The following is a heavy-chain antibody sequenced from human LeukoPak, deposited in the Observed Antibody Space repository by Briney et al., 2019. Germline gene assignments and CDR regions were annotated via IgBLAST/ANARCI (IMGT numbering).Heavy chain of an antibody. CDR1: GGSISSYY. J-gene: IGHJ4*02. CDR3: CWGRWGSGRSHFEF. D-gene: IGHD3-10*01. Sequence: SETLSLTCTVSGGSISSYYWSWIRQPPGKGLEWIGYIYYSGSTNYNPSLKSRVTISVYTSKNQFSPKLSSVAASDTARYYFCWGRWGSGRSHFEFLGQGTLVTVSS. V-gene: IGHV4-59*12. CDR2: IYYSGST.